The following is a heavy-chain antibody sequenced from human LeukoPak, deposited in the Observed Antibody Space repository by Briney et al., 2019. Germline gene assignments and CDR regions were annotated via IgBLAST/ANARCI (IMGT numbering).Heavy chain of an antibody. V-gene: IGHV4-31*03. CDR2: IYYSGST. CDR1: GGSISSGGYY. D-gene: IGHD1-26*01. J-gene: IGHJ4*02. CDR3: ARDQGGSYFGTFDY. Sequence: SQTLSLTCTVSGGSISSGGYYWSWIRQHPGKGLEWIVYIYYSGSTYYNPSLKSRVTISVDTSKKQFSLKLSSVTAADTAVYYCARDQGGSYFGTFDYWGQGTLVTVSS.